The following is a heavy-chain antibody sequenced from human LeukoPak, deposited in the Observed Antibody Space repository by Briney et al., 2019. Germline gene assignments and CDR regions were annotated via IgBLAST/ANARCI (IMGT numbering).Heavy chain of an antibody. D-gene: IGHD1-14*01. CDR1: GGSMSSFY. CDR3: ARDETGGYVDY. CDR2: IYYSGST. V-gene: IGHV4-59*01. Sequence: SETLSLTCSVSGGSMSSFYWGWIRQPPGKGLEWIGSIYYSGSTYYIPSLRSRVTISVDTSKNQFSLKLSSVTAADTAVYYCARDETGGYVDYWGQGTLVTVSS. J-gene: IGHJ4*02.